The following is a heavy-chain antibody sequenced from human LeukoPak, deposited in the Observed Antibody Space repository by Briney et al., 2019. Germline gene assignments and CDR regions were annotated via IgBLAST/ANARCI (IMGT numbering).Heavy chain of an antibody. V-gene: IGHV1-46*01. D-gene: IGHD2-2*01. CDR1: GYTFTSYY. Sequence: GASVKVSCKASGYTFTSYYMHWVRQAPGQGLEWMGIINPSGGSTSYAQKFQGRVTMTRDTSTSTVYMELSSLRSEDTAVYYCVRSHVANGLVVPAAIPPQAFDYWGQGTLVTVSS. J-gene: IGHJ4*02. CDR2: INPSGGST. CDR3: VRSHVANGLVVPAAIPPQAFDY.